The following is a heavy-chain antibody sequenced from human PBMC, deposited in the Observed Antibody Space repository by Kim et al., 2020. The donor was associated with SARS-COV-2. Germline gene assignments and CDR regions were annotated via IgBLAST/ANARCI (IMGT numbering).Heavy chain of an antibody. CDR1: GGSISSGGYY. CDR3: ARVSSLWFGELFMSFDY. CDR2: IYYSGST. V-gene: IGHV4-31*03. Sequence: SETLSLTCTVSGGSISSGGYYWSWIRQHPGKGLEWIGYIYYSGSTYYNPSLKSRVTISVDTSKNQFSLKLSSVTAADTAVYYCARVSSLWFGELFMSFDYWGQGTLVTVSS. J-gene: IGHJ4*02. D-gene: IGHD3-10*01.